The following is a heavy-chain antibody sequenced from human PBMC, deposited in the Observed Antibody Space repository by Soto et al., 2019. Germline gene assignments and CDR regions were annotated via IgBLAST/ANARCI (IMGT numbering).Heavy chain of an antibody. CDR2: IYYSGST. V-gene: IGHV4-39*01. J-gene: IGHJ6*02. CDR3: ARPYYDFWSGYYGLGGMDV. D-gene: IGHD3-3*01. Sequence: SETLSLTRTVSGGSISSSSYYWGWIRQPPGKGLEWIGSIYYSGSTYYNPSLKSRVTISVDTSKNQFSLKLSSVTAADTAVYYCARPYYDFWSGYYGLGGMDVWGQGTTVTVSS. CDR1: GGSISSSSYY.